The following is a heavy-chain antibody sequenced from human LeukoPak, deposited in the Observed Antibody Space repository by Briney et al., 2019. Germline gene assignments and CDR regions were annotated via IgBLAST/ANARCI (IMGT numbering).Heavy chain of an antibody. CDR1: GGSISSYH. CDR2: IYYSGST. D-gene: IGHD6-6*01. J-gene: IGHJ5*02. V-gene: IGHV4-59*01. Sequence: SETLSLTCTVSGGSISSYHWTWIRQPPGMGLEWIGYIYYSGSTNYNPSLKSRVTISVDTSKNQFSLKLSSVTAADTAVYYCARGEYSSSARWFDPWGQGTLVTVSS. CDR3: ARGEYSSSARWFDP.